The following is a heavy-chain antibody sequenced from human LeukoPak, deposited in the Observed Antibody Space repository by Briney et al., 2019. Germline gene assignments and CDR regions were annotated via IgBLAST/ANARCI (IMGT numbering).Heavy chain of an antibody. CDR3: ARPSYYYGSGSYYKGRYYFDY. V-gene: IGHV4-34*01. CDR1: GGSFSGYY. J-gene: IGHJ4*02. Sequence: SETLSLTCAVYGGSFSGYYWSWIRHPPVKGLEWIGEINHSGSTNYNPSLKSRVTISVDTSKNQFSLKLSSVTAADTAVYYCARPSYYYGSGSYYKGRYYFDYWGQGTLVTVSS. D-gene: IGHD3-10*01. CDR2: INHSGST.